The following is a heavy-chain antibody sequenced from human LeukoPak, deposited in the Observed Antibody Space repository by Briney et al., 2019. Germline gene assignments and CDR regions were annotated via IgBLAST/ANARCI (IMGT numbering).Heavy chain of an antibody. Sequence: SVKVSCKASGGTFSSYAISWVRQAPGRGLEWMGRIIPIFGTANYAQKFQGRVTITADDSTSTAYMELSSLRSEDTAVYYCARGGPYDSFAYWGQGTLVTVSS. CDR3: ARGGPYDSFAY. J-gene: IGHJ4*02. CDR2: IIPIFGTA. D-gene: IGHD3-3*01. CDR1: GGTFSSYA. V-gene: IGHV1-69*13.